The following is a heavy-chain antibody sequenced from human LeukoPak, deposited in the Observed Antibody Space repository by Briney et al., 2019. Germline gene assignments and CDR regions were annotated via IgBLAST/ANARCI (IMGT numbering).Heavy chain of an antibody. CDR1: GGSISSGGYY. CDR2: IYYSGST. J-gene: IGHJ4*02. Sequence: PSETLSLTCTVSGGSISSGGYYWSWLRQHPGKGLEWIGYIYYSGSTYYNPSLKGRVTISVDTSKNQFSLKLSSVTAADTAVYYCARTDPYYDILTGYSPGRYYFDYWGQGTLVTVSS. D-gene: IGHD3-9*01. CDR3: ARTDPYYDILTGYSPGRYYFDY. V-gene: IGHV4-31*03.